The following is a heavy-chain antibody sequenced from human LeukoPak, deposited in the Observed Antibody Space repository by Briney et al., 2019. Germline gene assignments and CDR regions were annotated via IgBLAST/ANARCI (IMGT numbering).Heavy chain of an antibody. Sequence: GESPKISCKGSGYSFTSYWIGWVRQMPGKGLEWMGIIYPGDSDTRYSPSFQGQVTISADTSTNTAYLQWSSLKASDTAIYYCARQHMATFDYWGQGTLVTVSS. CDR2: IYPGDSDT. J-gene: IGHJ4*02. V-gene: IGHV5-51*01. CDR1: GYSFTSYW. D-gene: IGHD5-24*01. CDR3: ARQHMATFDY.